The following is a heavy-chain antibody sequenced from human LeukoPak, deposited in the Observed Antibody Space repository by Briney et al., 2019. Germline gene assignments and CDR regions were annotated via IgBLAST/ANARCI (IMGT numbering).Heavy chain of an antibody. CDR1: GYTFTSYG. CDR2: ISAYNGNT. J-gene: IGHJ3*02. Sequence: ASVKVSCKASGYTFTSYGISWVRQAPGQGLEWMGWISAYNGNTNYAQKLQGRATMTTDISTSTAYMELRSLRSDDTAVYYCARSSGGYQLHNAFDIWGPGTMVTVSS. CDR3: ARSSGGYQLHNAFDI. V-gene: IGHV1-18*01. D-gene: IGHD2-2*01.